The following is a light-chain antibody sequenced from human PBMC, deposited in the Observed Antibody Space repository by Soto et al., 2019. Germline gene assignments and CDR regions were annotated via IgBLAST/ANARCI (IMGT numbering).Light chain of an antibody. CDR3: QQYGSSPKRT. Sequence: EIVLTQSPGTLSLSPGERATLSCRASQSVSSSYLAWYQQKPSQAPRLLIYGASSRATGIPDRFSGSGSATILILTISRREPEDFAVYYCQQYGSSPKRTFGQGTKVQIK. J-gene: IGKJ1*01. CDR2: GAS. V-gene: IGKV3-20*01. CDR1: QSVSSSY.